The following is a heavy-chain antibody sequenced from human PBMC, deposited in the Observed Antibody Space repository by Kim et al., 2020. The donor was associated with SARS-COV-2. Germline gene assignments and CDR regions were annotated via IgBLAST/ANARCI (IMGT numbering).Heavy chain of an antibody. CDR3: AREGPGLYGSGTYYNTRNAFDM. J-gene: IGHJ3*02. CDR1: GFSFGTYT. D-gene: IGHD3-10*01. Sequence: GGSLRLSCAASGFSFGTYTMYWVRQGPGKGLEWVASISYDGSNKNYADSVKGRFTISRDNSKNTLYVQMNSLRAEDTAVYYCAREGPGLYGSGTYYNTRNAFDMWGQGTMVTVSS. V-gene: IGHV3-30-3*01. CDR2: ISYDGSNK.